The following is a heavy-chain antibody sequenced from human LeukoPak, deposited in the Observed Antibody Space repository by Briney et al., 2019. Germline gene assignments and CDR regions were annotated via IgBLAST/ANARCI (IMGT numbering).Heavy chain of an antibody. J-gene: IGHJ5*02. CDR3: ARDHSLDYGNWFGP. Sequence: PGGSLRLSCTASGFTFSSYEMNWVRQAPGKGLEWVSDISSSGSPIYYADSVKGRFTISRDNSKNTLYLQMNSLRAEDTAVYYCARDHSLDYGNWFGPWGQGTLVTGSS. D-gene: IGHD4-17*01. V-gene: IGHV3-48*03. CDR1: GFTFSSYE. CDR2: ISSSGSPI.